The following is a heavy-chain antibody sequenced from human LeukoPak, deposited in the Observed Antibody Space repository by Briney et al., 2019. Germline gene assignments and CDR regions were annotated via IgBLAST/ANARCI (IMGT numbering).Heavy chain of an antibody. Sequence: SETLSLTCAVYGGSFSGYYWSWIRQPPGKGLEWIGYIYYSGSTNYNASLKSRVTISVDTSKNQFSLKLRSVTAADTAVYYCASAGYCSGDSCYLNPLDYWGQGTLVTVSS. V-gene: IGHV4-59*01. CDR2: IYYSGST. D-gene: IGHD2-15*01. CDR1: GGSFSGYY. J-gene: IGHJ4*02. CDR3: ASAGYCSGDSCYLNPLDY.